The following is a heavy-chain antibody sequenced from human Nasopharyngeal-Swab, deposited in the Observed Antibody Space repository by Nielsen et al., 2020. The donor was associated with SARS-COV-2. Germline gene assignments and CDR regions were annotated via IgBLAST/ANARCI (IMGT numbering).Heavy chain of an antibody. D-gene: IGHD2-15*01. CDR2: IDPSDSYT. J-gene: IGHJ5*02. V-gene: IGHV5-10-1*01. CDR3: ARLGVYCSGGSCYGWFDP. CDR1: GYSVTSYW. Sequence: GESLKISCKGSGYSVTSYWISWVRQMPGKGLEWMGRIDPSDSYTNYSPSFQGHVTISADKSISTAYLQWSSLKASDTAMYYCARLGVYCSGGSCYGWFDPWGQGTLVTVSS.